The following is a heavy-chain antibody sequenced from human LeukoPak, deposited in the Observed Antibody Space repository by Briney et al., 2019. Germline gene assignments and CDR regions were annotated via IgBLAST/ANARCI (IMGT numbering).Heavy chain of an antibody. D-gene: IGHD6-13*01. V-gene: IGHV3-30-3*01. Sequence: GGSLRLSCVVSGFTFSSYAMHWVRQTPGKGLEWVAVISYAGSNKYYADSVKGRFTISRDNSKNTLYLQMNSLRAEDTAIYYCARDGQAAAGTRGYFDYWGQGTLVTVSS. CDR1: GFTFSSYA. CDR3: ARDGQAAAGTRGYFDY. J-gene: IGHJ4*02. CDR2: ISYAGSNK.